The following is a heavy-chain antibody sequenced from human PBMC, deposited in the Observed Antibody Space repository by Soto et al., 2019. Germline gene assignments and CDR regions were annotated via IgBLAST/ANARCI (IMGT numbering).Heavy chain of an antibody. J-gene: IGHJ6*02. Sequence: EVQLVQSGAEVKKSGESLKISCKGSGYSFKSYWIAWVRLMPGRGLEWMGIIYPGDSDTRYSPSFQGQVTISADKANSTAYLHWNSLKAPDTAVYYCARVTAHLTGNYFFYYGMDVWGQGTTVTVS. CDR1: GYSFKSYW. V-gene: IGHV5-51*01. CDR3: ARVTAHLTGNYFFYYGMDV. D-gene: IGHD3-9*01. CDR2: IYPGDSDT.